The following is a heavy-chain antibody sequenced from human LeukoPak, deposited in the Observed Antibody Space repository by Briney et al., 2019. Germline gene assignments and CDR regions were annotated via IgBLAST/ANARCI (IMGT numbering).Heavy chain of an antibody. CDR3: ARLARKWLRGYYYYYYMDV. Sequence: GESLQISCKGSGYRFTSYWIGWVRQMPGKGLEWMGIIYPGDSDTRYSPSFQGQVTISADKSISTAYLQWSSLKASDTAMYYCARLARKWLRGYYYYYYMDVWGKGTTVTISS. J-gene: IGHJ6*03. CDR2: IYPGDSDT. CDR1: GYRFTSYW. V-gene: IGHV5-51*01. D-gene: IGHD5-12*01.